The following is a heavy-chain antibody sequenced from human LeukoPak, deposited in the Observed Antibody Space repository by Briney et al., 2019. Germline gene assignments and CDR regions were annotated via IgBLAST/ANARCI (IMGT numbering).Heavy chain of an antibody. Sequence: SETLSLTCTVSGYSISSGYYWGWIRQPPGKGLEWIGSIYHSGSTYYNPSLKSRVTISVDTSKNQFSLKLSSVTAADTAVYYCARDGAGDYVWGSYRYTSRFDPWGQGTLVTVSS. V-gene: IGHV4-38-2*02. D-gene: IGHD3-16*02. CDR1: GYSISSGYY. CDR3: ARDGAGDYVWGSYRYTSRFDP. CDR2: IYHSGST. J-gene: IGHJ5*02.